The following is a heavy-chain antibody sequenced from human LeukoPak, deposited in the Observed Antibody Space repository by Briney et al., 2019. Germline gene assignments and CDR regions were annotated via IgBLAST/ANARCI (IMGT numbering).Heavy chain of an antibody. D-gene: IGHD2-15*01. J-gene: IGHJ4*02. CDR3: AKYCSGVTCSGY. Sequence: GASLRLSCAASGFTFRSYATCWVRQAPGKGPEWVSGITESGDITYYADSVQGRFIISRDNSKNTLSLQMNSLRVEDTATYYCAKYCSGVTCSGYWGQGTVVTVSS. V-gene: IGHV3-23*01. CDR1: GFTFRSYA. CDR2: ITESGDIT.